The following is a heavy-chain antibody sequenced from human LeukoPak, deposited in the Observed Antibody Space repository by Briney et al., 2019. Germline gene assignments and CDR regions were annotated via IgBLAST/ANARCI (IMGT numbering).Heavy chain of an antibody. CDR2: VYHSGST. D-gene: IGHD3-22*01. CDR1: GGSISSGGYS. Sequence: SETMSLTCAVSGGSISSGGYSWSWLRQPPGKGLEWIGYVYHSGSTYYNPSLKSRVTISVDRFKNQFSLKLSSVTAADTAVYYCAREDGSGEVDVWGQGTTVTVSS. V-gene: IGHV4-30-2*01. CDR3: AREDGSGEVDV. J-gene: IGHJ6*02.